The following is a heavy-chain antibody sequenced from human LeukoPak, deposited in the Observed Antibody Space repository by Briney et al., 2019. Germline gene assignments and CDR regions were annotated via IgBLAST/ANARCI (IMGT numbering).Heavy chain of an antibody. CDR2: IRYDGSNK. Sequence: GGSLRLSCAASGFTFSSYGMHWVRQAPGKGLEWVAFIRYDGSNKFYADSVKGRFTISRDNPRNTLYLQMNSLRAEDTAVYYCARDLPEDGYNSFDYWGQGTLVTVSS. D-gene: IGHD5-24*01. V-gene: IGHV3-30*02. J-gene: IGHJ4*02. CDR1: GFTFSSYG. CDR3: ARDLPEDGYNSFDY.